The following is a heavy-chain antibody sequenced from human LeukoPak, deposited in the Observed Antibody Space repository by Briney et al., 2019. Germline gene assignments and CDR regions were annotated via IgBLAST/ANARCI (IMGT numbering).Heavy chain of an antibody. CDR2: INRSGRDT. Sequence: GGSLRLSCAASGLTFSSHDMNWVRQAPGKGLEWVSSINRSGRDTFYADSVKGRFTISRDNVKNSLSLQMNSLRAGDTAVYYCAREVVSRQDLDVWGQGTTVTVSS. J-gene: IGHJ6*02. D-gene: IGHD2-15*01. V-gene: IGHV3-21*01. CDR3: AREVVSRQDLDV. CDR1: GLTFSSHD.